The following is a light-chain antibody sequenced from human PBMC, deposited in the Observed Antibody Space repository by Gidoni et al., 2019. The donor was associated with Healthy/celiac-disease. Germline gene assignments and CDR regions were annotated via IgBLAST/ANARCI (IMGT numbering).Light chain of an antibody. CDR2: GKT. Sequence: SSELTQDPAVSVALGQTVRITCQGDSLRSYYASWYQQKPGQAPVLVIYGKTNRPSGIPDRFSGSSSGNTASLTITGAQAEDEADYYCNSRDSSGNHRDVVFGGGTKLTGL. CDR1: SLRSYY. CDR3: NSRDSSGNHRDVV. J-gene: IGLJ2*01. V-gene: IGLV3-19*01.